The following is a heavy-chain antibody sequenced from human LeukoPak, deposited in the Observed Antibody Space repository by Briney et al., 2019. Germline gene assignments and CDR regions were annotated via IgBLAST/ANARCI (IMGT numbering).Heavy chain of an antibody. CDR2: INPNTGGT. CDR3: ARVRDGNTVDFDY. Sequence: ASVMVSCKASGYTFTGYYIHWVRQAPGQGPEWMGYINPNTGGTKYAQIFQDRVTMTRDTSISTAYMELSRLRSDDTAVYYCARVRDGNTVDFDYWGQGTLVTVSS. D-gene: IGHD5-24*01. J-gene: IGHJ4*02. CDR1: GYTFTGYY. V-gene: IGHV1-2*02.